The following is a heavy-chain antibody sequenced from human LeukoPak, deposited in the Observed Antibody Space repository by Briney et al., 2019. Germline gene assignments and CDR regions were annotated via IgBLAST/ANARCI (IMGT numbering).Heavy chain of an antibody. CDR2: ITGSGGST. J-gene: IGHJ4*02. D-gene: IGHD3-22*01. V-gene: IGHV3-23*01. CDR3: AKGGTFYYDSGGHHLDY. CDR1: GFTFSNAW. Sequence: SGGSLRLSCAASGFTFSNAWMSWVRQAPGKGLEWVSGITGSGGSTYYADSVKGRFTISRDNSKNTLYLQMNSLRVEDTAVYYCAKGGTFYYDSGGHHLDYWGQGTLVTVSS.